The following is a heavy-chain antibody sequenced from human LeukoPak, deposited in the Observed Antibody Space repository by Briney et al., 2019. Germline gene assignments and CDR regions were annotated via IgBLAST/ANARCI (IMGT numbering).Heavy chain of an antibody. Sequence: ASVKVSCKASGYIFTDFYLHWVRQAPGQGLEWMGWINPKTGDTKSAQKFQDKVSMTSDTSIVTAYLTLTGLTSDDTAVYYCARGEILGYYYDSSGYSFDYWGQGTLVTVSS. J-gene: IGHJ4*02. CDR3: ARGEILGYYYDSSGYSFDY. V-gene: IGHV1-2*02. CDR2: INPKTGDT. CDR1: GYIFTDFY. D-gene: IGHD3-22*01.